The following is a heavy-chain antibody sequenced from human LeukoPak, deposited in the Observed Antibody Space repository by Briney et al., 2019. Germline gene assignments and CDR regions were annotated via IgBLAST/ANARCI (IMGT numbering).Heavy chain of an antibody. Sequence: PSETLSLTCAVYGGSFSGYYWSWIRQPPGKGLEWIGEINHSGSTNYNPSLKSRVTISVDTSKNQFSLKLSSVTAADTAVYYCARTQAGSSSWSYRYNWFDPWGQGTLVSVSS. CDR1: GGSFSGYY. J-gene: IGHJ5*02. CDR3: ARTQAGSSSWSYRYNWFDP. V-gene: IGHV4-34*01. CDR2: INHSGST. D-gene: IGHD6-13*01.